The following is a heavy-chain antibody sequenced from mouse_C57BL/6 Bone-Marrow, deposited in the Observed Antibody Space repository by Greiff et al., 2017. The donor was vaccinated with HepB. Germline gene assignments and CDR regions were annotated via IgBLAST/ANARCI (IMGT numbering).Heavy chain of an antibody. Sequence: EVQLQQSGPVLVKPGASVKMSCKASGYTFTDYYMNWVKQSHGKSLEWIGVINPYNGGTSYNQKFKGKATLTVDKSSSTAYMELNSLTPEDSAVYYCAREGLLFRFAYWGQGTLVTVSA. CDR3: AREGLLFRFAY. CDR1: GYTFTDYY. D-gene: IGHD2-12*01. V-gene: IGHV1-19*01. J-gene: IGHJ3*01. CDR2: INPYNGGT.